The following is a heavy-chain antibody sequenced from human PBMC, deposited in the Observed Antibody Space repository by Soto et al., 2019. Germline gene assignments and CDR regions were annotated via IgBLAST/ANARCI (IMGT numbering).Heavy chain of an antibody. CDR3: ARHSRPYFDY. CDR1: GGSVRSDSYY. J-gene: IGHJ4*02. Sequence: SETLSLTCTVSGGSVRSDSYYWSWIRQPPGKGLEWIGYISYTVGTTYNPSLKSRVTISVNTSKNQFSLKLNSVTAADTAVYYCARHSRPYFDYWGQGTLVTVSS. CDR2: ISYTVGT. V-gene: IGHV4-61*01.